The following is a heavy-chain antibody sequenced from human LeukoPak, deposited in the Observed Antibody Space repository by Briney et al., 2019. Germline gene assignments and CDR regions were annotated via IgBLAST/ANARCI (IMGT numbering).Heavy chain of an antibody. Sequence: PSETLSLTCTAAGGSISSHYWSWIRHPPGKGLEWIGYIYYSGSTNYNASLKSRVTISVDTSKNQSSLRLSSVTAADMAVYYCARDSGDCSGGSCYHWFDPWGQGTLVTVSS. D-gene: IGHD2-15*01. CDR1: GGSISSHY. CDR2: IYYSGST. V-gene: IGHV4-59*11. CDR3: ARDSGDCSGGSCYHWFDP. J-gene: IGHJ5*02.